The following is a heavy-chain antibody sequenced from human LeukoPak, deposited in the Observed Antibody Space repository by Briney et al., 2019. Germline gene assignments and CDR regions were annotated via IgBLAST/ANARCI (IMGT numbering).Heavy chain of an antibody. Sequence: GASVKVSCKASGYTFTSYGISWVRQAPGQGLEWMGWISAYSGDTKYAQKFQGRVTMTRDTSISTAYMELSRLRSDDTAVYYCTRALTTVATWMYLWGRGTLVTVSS. J-gene: IGHJ2*01. CDR2: ISAYSGDT. D-gene: IGHD4-17*01. CDR3: TRALTTVATWMYL. CDR1: GYTFTSYG. V-gene: IGHV1-18*01.